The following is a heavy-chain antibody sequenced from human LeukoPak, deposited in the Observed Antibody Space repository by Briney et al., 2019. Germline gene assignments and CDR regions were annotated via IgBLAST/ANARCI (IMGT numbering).Heavy chain of an antibody. D-gene: IGHD3-10*01. J-gene: IGHJ4*02. CDR1: GCTFSSYW. CDR2: IKQDGSEK. Sequence: GGSLRLSCAASGCTFSSYWMSWVRQAPGKGLEWVANIKQDGSEKYYVDSVKGRFTISRDNSKNTLYLQMNSLRAEDTAVYYCAKSRYNYYGSESTIDYWGQGTLVTVSS. V-gene: IGHV3-7*03. CDR3: AKSRYNYYGSESTIDY.